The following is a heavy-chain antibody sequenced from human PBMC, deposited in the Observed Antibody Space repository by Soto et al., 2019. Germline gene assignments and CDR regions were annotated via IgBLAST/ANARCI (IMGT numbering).Heavy chain of an antibody. V-gene: IGHV1-69*13. CDR2: IIPIFGTA. CDR1: GGTFSSYA. Sequence: SVKVSCKASGGTFSSYAISWVRQAPGQGLEWMGGIIPIFGTANYAQKFQGRVTITADESTSTAYMELSSLRSEDTAVYYCAKDSPIQLWTFDYWGQGTLVTVSS. D-gene: IGHD5-18*01. CDR3: AKDSPIQLWTFDY. J-gene: IGHJ4*02.